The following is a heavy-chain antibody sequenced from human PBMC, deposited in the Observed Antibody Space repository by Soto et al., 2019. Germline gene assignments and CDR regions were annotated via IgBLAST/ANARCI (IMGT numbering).Heavy chain of an antibody. Sequence: SETLSLTCAVSGGSISSGNWWSWVRQPPGKGLEWIGEIYHSGSTNYNPSLKSRVTISVDKSKNQFSLELSSLRSEDTAVYYCATPVRYCSGGSCDSPFDYWGQGTLVTVSS. CDR2: IYHSGST. V-gene: IGHV4-4*02. CDR3: ATPVRYCSGGSCDSPFDY. J-gene: IGHJ4*02. CDR1: GGSISSGNW. D-gene: IGHD2-15*01.